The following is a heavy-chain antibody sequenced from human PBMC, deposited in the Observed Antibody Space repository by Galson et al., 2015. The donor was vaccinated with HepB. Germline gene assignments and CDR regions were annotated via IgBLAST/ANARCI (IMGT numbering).Heavy chain of an antibody. CDR2: ISYDGSNK. CDR3: AKIGVVGATSGLDY. J-gene: IGHJ4*02. Sequence: SLRLSCAASGFTFSSYGMHWVRQAPGKGLEWVAVISYDGSNKYYADSVKGRFTISRDNSKNTLYLQMNSLRAEDTAVYYCAKIGVVGATSGLDYWGQGTLVTVSS. D-gene: IGHD1-26*01. V-gene: IGHV3-30*18. CDR1: GFTFSSYG.